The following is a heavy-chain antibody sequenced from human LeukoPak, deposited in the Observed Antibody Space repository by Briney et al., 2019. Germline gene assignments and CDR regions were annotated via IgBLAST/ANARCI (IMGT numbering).Heavy chain of an antibody. D-gene: IGHD5-18*01. Sequence: GGSLRLSCAASGFTFSTYSMNWVRQAPGKGLEWVSSISSSSSYIYYADSVRGRFTISRDNAKNSLYLQMNSLRAEDTAVYYCARGYSYDYALDYWGQGTLDTVSA. J-gene: IGHJ4*02. CDR2: ISSSSSYI. CDR3: ARGYSYDYALDY. CDR1: GFTFSTYS. V-gene: IGHV3-21*01.